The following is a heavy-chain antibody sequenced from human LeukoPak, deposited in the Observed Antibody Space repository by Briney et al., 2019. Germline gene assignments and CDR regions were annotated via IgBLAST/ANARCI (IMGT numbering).Heavy chain of an antibody. D-gene: IGHD6-6*01. CDR2: INQPGSQK. CDR3: ARGLGKGSSDY. CDR1: GFTFGKYW. V-gene: IGHV3-7*03. Sequence: HPGGSLRLSCVASGFTFGKYWMSWVRQAPGKGLEWVANINQPGSQKYHVDSVKGRFTISRDNARNSLFLQMNSLTADDTAVYYCARGLGKGSSDYWGQGTLVTVSS. J-gene: IGHJ4*02.